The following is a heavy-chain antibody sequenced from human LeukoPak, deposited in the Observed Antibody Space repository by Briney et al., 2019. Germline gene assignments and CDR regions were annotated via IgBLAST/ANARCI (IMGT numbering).Heavy chain of an antibody. Sequence: ASVKVSCKASGYTFNSYYMHWVRQAPGQELEWVGLISPTGDSTNYAQTFRGRVTMTRDTSTNTVYMDLSSLRSEDTAVYYCAREASGGYFDYWGQGTLVTVSS. CDR2: ISPTGDST. D-gene: IGHD4-23*01. CDR1: GYTFNSYY. CDR3: AREASGGYFDY. V-gene: IGHV1-46*02. J-gene: IGHJ4*02.